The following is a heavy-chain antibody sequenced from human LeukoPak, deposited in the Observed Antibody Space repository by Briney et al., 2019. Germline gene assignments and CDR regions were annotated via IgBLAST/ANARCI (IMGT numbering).Heavy chain of an antibody. V-gene: IGHV1-8*01. CDR1: GYTFTSYD. D-gene: IGHD2-15*01. J-gene: IGHJ5*02. CDR2: MNPNSGNT. CDR3: ARSPAGGSTTKSKYNWFDP. Sequence: ASVKVSCKASGYTFTSYDINWVRQATGQGLEWMGCMNPNSGNTGYAQKFQGRVTMTRNTSISTAYMELSSLRSEDTAVYYCARSPAGGSTTKSKYNWFDPWGQGTLVTVSS.